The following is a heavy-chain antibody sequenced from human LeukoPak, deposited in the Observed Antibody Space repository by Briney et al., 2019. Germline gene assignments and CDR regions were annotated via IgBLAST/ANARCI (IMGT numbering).Heavy chain of an antibody. D-gene: IGHD3-9*01. Sequence: TSETLSLTCTVSGGSISSSSYYWGWIRQPPGKGLEWIGYIYYSGSTNYNPSLKSRVTISVDTSKNQFSLKLSSVTAADTAVYYCARGVYYDILTGYYAGRYYYMDVWGKGTTVTISS. CDR3: ARGVYYDILTGYYAGRYYYMDV. CDR1: GGSISSSSYY. J-gene: IGHJ6*03. CDR2: IYYSGST. V-gene: IGHV4-61*05.